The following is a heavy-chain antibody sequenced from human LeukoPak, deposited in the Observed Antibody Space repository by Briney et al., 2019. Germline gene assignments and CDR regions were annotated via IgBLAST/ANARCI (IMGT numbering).Heavy chain of an antibody. D-gene: IGHD6-19*01. CDR2: INWNGGST. Sequence: GGSLRLSCAASGFTFDGYGMGWVRQAPGKGLEWVSGINWNGGSTGYVDSVKGRFTISRDNAKNSLYLQMNSLRAEDTAVYYCAGVAMYSSGWYERAFDIWGQGTMVTVSS. V-gene: IGHV3-20*04. J-gene: IGHJ3*02. CDR1: GFTFDGYG. CDR3: AGVAMYSSGWYERAFDI.